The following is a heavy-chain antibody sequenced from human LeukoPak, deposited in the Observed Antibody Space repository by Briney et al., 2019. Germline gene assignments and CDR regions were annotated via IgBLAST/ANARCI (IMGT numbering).Heavy chain of an antibody. D-gene: IGHD2-2*01. CDR2: IYGSGST. J-gene: IGHJ5*02. CDR3: ARGWGSASSDYFDP. V-gene: IGHV4-61*02. Sequence: PSETLSLTCTVSGGSITSGNFYWSWIRQSAGKGLEWIGRIYGSGSTNYSPSLMSRVTISIDTSKNQFSLNLNSVTATDTAVYYCARGWGSASSDYFDPWGQGTLVTVSS. CDR1: GGSITSGNFY.